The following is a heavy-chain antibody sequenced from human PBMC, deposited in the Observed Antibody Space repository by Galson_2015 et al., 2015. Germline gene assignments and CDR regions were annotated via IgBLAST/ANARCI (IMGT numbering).Heavy chain of an antibody. V-gene: IGHV1-46*01. CDR3: ARGPGIAAAGSWFDP. J-gene: IGHJ5*02. D-gene: IGHD6-13*01. Sequence: SVKVSCKASGYTFTSYYMHWVRQAPGQGLEWMGIINPSGGSTSYAQKFQGRVTMTRDTSTSTVYMELSSLRSEDTAVYYCARGPGIAAAGSWFDPWGQGTLVTVSS. CDR2: INPSGGST. CDR1: GYTFTSYY.